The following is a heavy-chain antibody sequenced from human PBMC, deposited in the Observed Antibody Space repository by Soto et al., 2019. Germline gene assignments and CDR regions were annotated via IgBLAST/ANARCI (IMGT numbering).Heavy chain of an antibody. V-gene: IGHV1-3*01. CDR3: ARDRNYDFWSGYWEYNWFDP. Sequence: ASVKVSCKASGYTFTSYAMHWVRQAPGQRLEWMGWINAGNGNTKYSQKFQGRVTITRDTSASTAYMELSSLRSEDTAVYYCARDRNYDFWSGYWEYNWFDPWGQGTLVTVSS. J-gene: IGHJ5*02. CDR2: INAGNGNT. CDR1: GYTFTSYA. D-gene: IGHD3-3*01.